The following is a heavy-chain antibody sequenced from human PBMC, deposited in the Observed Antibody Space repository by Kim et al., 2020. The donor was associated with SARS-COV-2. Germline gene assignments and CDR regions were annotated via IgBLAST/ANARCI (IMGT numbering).Heavy chain of an antibody. CDR2: ISSDGGST. D-gene: IGHD3-10*01. J-gene: IGHJ4*02. Sequence: GGSLRLSCSASGFTFSNYAMHWVRQAPGKGLEYVSAISSDGGSTYYADSVKGRFTISRDNSKNMLYVQMSSLRVEDTAIYYCVTRNYYNSGSYYEVAPFDFSGQGTLCTVSS. CDR3: VTRNYYNSGSYYEVAPFDF. CDR1: GFTFSNYA. V-gene: IGHV3-64*05.